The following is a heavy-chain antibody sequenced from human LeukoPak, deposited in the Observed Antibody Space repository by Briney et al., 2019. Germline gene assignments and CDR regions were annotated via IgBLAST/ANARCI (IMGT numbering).Heavy chain of an antibody. CDR1: GFTFNSYT. D-gene: IGHD3-3*01. J-gene: IGHJ4*02. Sequence: GGSLRLSCAASGFTFNSYTMHWVRQAPGKGLEWVSLISWDGTSTYYADSVKGRFTISRDNSKNSLYLQMNSLRTEDTAFYYCAKALRGWSGLDYWGQGTLVTVSS. CDR2: ISWDGTST. CDR3: AKALRGWSGLDY. V-gene: IGHV3-43*01.